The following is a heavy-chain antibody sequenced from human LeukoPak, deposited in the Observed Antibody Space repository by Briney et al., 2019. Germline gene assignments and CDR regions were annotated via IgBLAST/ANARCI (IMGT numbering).Heavy chain of an antibody. CDR1: GGSISSHY. J-gene: IGHJ4*02. Sequence: SETLSLTCTVSGGSISSHYWSWIRQPPGNGLEWIWYIYDSASTNYNPSLKSRVTISVDTSKNQFSLKLSSVPAADPALYYCARANTRLHIDCWGQGTLVTVSS. CDR3: ARANTRLHIDC. V-gene: IGHV4-59*11. CDR2: IYDSAST.